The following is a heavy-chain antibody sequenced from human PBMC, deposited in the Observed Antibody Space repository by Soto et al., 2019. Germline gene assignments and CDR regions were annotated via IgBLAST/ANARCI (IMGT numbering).Heavy chain of an antibody. D-gene: IGHD1-1*01. Sequence: QVQLVQSGAEVKKPGASVKVSCKASGYTFTRYYMHWVRQAPGQGLEWKGRIYPHGGSTDNAQKFQGRATSTSLTSTSTIYMDMSILRYEDAAVYVCAKVYAGAWNRNDNSGAFDMWGKGTMVTVSS. CDR2: IYPHGGST. J-gene: IGHJ3*02. CDR3: AKVYAGAWNRNDNSGAFDM. V-gene: IGHV1-46*03. CDR1: GYTFTRYY.